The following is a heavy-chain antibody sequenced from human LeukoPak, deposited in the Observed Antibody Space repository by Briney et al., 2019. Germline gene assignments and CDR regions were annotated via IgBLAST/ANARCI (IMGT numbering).Heavy chain of an antibody. V-gene: IGHV1-18*01. J-gene: IGHJ4*02. CDR3: ARDRTLTMLRGVITQDQFDY. D-gene: IGHD3-10*01. CDR1: GYTFTSYA. Sequence: GASVKVSCKASGYTFTSYAMHWVRQAPGQGLEWMGWISAHNGDTNYAQNLQGRLTMTTDTSTSTAYMELGSLRSDDTAVYYCARDRTLTMLRGVITQDQFDYWGQGTLVTVSS. CDR2: ISAHNGDT.